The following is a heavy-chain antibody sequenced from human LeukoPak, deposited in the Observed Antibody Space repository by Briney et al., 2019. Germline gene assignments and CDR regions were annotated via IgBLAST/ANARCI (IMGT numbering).Heavy chain of an antibody. CDR2: IIPIFGTA. J-gene: IGHJ4*02. D-gene: IGHD6-13*01. V-gene: IGHV1-69*13. CDR3: ARSSSGAAAFDY. CDR1: GGTFSSYA. Sequence: SVKVSCKASGGTFSSYAISWVRQAPGQGLEWMGGIIPIFGTANYAQKFQGRVTITADESTSTAYMELSSLRSEDTAVYYCARSSSGAAAFDYWGQGTLVTVSS.